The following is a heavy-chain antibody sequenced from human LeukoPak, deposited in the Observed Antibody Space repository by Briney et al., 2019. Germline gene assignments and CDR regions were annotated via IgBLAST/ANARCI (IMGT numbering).Heavy chain of an antibody. D-gene: IGHD1-26*01. Sequence: PGGSLRLSCVASGFTFSSYEMNWVRQAPGKGLEWVSYISGGGETMFYVDSGKGRFTISRDNADNSLSLQMNSLRAEDTAVYYCARCGRGGSNSMPFLDYWGQGALVTVSS. CDR2: ISGGGETM. V-gene: IGHV3-48*03. CDR1: GFTFSSYE. CDR3: ARCGRGGSNSMPFLDY. J-gene: IGHJ4*02.